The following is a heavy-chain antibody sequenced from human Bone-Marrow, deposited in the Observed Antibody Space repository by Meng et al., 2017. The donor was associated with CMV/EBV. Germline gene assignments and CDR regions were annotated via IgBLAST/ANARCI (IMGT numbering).Heavy chain of an antibody. CDR2: ISAGGGSA. CDR1: GFTFNTYA. D-gene: IGHD2-2*01. CDR3: ATTGHSSTRHPYYYYGMDV. V-gene: IGHV3-23*01. Sequence: GESLKISCAASGFTFNTYAMSWVRQAPGKGLQWVSTISAGGGSAYDTDSVRGRFTIPRANSRNTLFLQMNSLRAEDTAVYYCATTGHSSTRHPYYYYGMDVWGQGTTVTVSS. J-gene: IGHJ6*02.